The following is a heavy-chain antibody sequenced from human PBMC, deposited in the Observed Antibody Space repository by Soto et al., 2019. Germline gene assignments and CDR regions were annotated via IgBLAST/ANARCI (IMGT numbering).Heavy chain of an antibody. D-gene: IGHD3-3*01. J-gene: IGHJ5*02. CDR3: AREAHYDFWSGYYHWFDP. V-gene: IGHV1-18*04. CDR2: ISAYNGNT. CDR1: GYTFTSYG. Sequence: ASVKVSCKASGYTFTSYGISWVRQAPGQGLEWMGWISAYNGNTNYAQKLQGRVTMTTDTSTSTAYMELRSLRSDDTAVYYCAREAHYDFWSGYYHWFDPWGQGTLVTVSS.